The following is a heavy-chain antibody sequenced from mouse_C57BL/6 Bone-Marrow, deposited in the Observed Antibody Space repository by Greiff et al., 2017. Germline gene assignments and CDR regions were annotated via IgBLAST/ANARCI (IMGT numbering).Heavy chain of an antibody. J-gene: IGHJ3*01. D-gene: IGHD4-1*01. CDR1: GFTFTDYY. V-gene: IGHV7-3*01. CDR3: ARYRYWGFAY. CDR2: IRNKANGYTT. Sequence: EVQRVESGGGLVQPGGSLSLSCAASGFTFTDYYMSWVRQPPGKALEWLGFIRNKANGYTTEYSASVKGRFTISRDNSQSILYLQMNALGAEDSATYYCARYRYWGFAYWGQGTLVTVSA.